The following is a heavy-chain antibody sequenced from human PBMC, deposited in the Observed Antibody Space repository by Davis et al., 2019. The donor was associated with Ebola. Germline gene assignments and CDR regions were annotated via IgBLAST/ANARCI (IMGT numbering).Heavy chain of an antibody. Sequence: PGGPLRLSCAASGFTFSSYGMHWVRQAPGKGLEWVALISYDGSNKDYADSVKGRFTISRDNSKNTLYLQMNSLRVEDTAVYYCAKAADDCSGGRCPFDYWGQGTLVTVSS. CDR3: AKAADDCSGGRCPFDY. V-gene: IGHV3-30*18. CDR1: GFTFSSYG. J-gene: IGHJ4*02. D-gene: IGHD2-15*01. CDR2: ISYDGSNK.